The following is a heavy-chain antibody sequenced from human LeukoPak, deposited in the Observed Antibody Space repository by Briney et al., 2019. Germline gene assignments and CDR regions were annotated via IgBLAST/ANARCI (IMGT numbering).Heavy chain of an antibody. J-gene: IGHJ4*02. V-gene: IGHV4-30-4*08. CDR3: ARGRFLEWLGTYYFDY. Sequence: SETLSLTCTVSGGSISSGDYYWSWIRQPPGKGLEWIGYIYYSGSTYYNPSLKSRVTISVDTSKNQFSLKLSSVTAADTAVYYYARGRFLEWLGTYYFDYWGQGTLVTVSS. CDR2: IYYSGST. D-gene: IGHD3-3*01. CDR1: GGSISSGDYY.